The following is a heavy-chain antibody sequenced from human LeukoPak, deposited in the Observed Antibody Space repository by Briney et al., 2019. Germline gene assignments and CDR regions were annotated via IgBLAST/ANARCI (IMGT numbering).Heavy chain of an antibody. J-gene: IGHJ4*02. Sequence: GGSLRLSFAASGFTFSSYAMSWVRQAPGKGLEWVSAISGSGGSTYYADSVKGRFTISRDNSKNTLYLQMNSLRAEDTAVYYCAKGPLSTSCFPFDYWGQGTLVTVSS. CDR1: GFTFSSYA. V-gene: IGHV3-23*01. CDR2: ISGSGGST. CDR3: AKGPLSTSCFPFDY. D-gene: IGHD2-2*01.